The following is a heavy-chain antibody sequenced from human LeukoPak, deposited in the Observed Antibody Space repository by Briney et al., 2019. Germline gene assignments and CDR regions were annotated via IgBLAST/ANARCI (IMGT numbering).Heavy chain of an antibody. CDR2: INWNGGST. D-gene: IGHD6-6*01. V-gene: IGHV3-20*04. Sequence: GGSLRLSCAASGFTFDDYGMSWVRQAPGKGLEWVSGINWNGGSTGYADSVKGRFTISRDNAKNSLYLQMNSLRAEDTALYYCARVQARSIYYYMDVWGKGTTVTVSS. CDR1: GFTFDDYG. CDR3: ARVQARSIYYYMDV. J-gene: IGHJ6*03.